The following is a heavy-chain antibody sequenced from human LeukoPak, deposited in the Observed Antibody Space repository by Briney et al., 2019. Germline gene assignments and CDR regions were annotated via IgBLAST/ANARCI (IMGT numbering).Heavy chain of an antibody. CDR2: ISGSGGST. Sequence: GGSLRLSCAASGFTFSDYYMSWIRQAPGKGLEWVSAISGSGGSTYHADSVKGRFTISRDNSKNTLYLQMNSLRAEDTAVYYCARGTSGIQLWLSGDYWGQGTLVTVSS. V-gene: IGHV3-23*01. CDR3: ARGTSGIQLWLSGDY. D-gene: IGHD5-18*01. J-gene: IGHJ4*02. CDR1: GFTFSDYY.